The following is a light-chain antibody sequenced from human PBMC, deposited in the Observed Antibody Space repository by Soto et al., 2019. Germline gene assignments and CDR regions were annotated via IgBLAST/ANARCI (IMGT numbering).Light chain of an antibody. J-gene: IGKJ2*01. CDR2: DAS. CDR3: QQYNSYSYT. CDR1: QSISSW. Sequence: DLQMTQSPSTLSASVGDRVTITCRASQSISSWLAWYQQNPGKAPKLLIYDASSVESGVPSRFSGSGSGTEFTLTISSLQPDEFATYYCQQYNSYSYTFGQGTKLEIK. V-gene: IGKV1-5*01.